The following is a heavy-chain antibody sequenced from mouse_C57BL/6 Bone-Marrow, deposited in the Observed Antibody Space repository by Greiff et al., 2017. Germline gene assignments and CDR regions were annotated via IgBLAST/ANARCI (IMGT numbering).Heavy chain of an antibody. CDR1: GFTFSDYG. D-gene: IGHD3-2*02. CDR3: ARQEGLSSGYVQGFAY. J-gene: IGHJ3*01. Sequence: EVQVVESGGGLVQPGGSLKLSCAASGFTFSDYGMAWVRQAPRKGPEWVAFISNLAYSIYYADTVTGRFTISRENAKNTLYLEMSSLRSEDTAMYYCARQEGLSSGYVQGFAYWGQGTLVTVSA. CDR2: ISNLAYSI. V-gene: IGHV5-15*01.